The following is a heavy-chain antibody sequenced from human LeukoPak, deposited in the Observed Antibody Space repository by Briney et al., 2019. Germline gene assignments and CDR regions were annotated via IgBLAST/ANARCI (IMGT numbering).Heavy chain of an antibody. J-gene: IGHJ6*03. CDR1: GFTFSSYW. Sequence: GGSLRLSCAASGFTFSSYWMSWVRQAPGKGLEWVANIKQDGSEKYYVDSVKGRFTISRDNAKNSLYLQMNSLRAEDTAVYYCARGPYCSGGSCYPYYYYYYMDVWGKGTTVTISS. CDR3: ARGPYCSGGSCYPYYYYYYMDV. D-gene: IGHD2-15*01. V-gene: IGHV3-7*01. CDR2: IKQDGSEK.